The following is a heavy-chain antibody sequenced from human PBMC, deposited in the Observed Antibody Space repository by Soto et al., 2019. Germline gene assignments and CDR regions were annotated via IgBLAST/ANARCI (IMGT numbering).Heavy chain of an antibody. V-gene: IGHV1-3*01. D-gene: IGHD3-3*01. CDR2: INAGNGNT. CDR3: ARDQIFGVVKGFDP. Sequence: QVQLVQSGAEVKKPGASVKVSCKASGYTFTSYAMHWVRQAPGQRLEWMGWINAGNGNTKYSQKFQGRVTITRDTAASTADMELSSLRSEDTAVYYSARDQIFGVVKGFDPWGQGTLVTVSS. J-gene: IGHJ5*02. CDR1: GYTFTSYA.